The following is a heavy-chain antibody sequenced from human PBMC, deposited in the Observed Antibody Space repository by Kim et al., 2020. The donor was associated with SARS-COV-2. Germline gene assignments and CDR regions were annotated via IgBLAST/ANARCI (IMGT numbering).Heavy chain of an antibody. CDR1: GFTFSSAW. CDR3: ARDIDESGYTRNDY. Sequence: GGSLRLSCAASGFTFSSAWMTWFRQAPGKGLEWVANINRDGGKENYVDTVKGRFTISRANAKSSMFLQMYNLRAEDTAVFYCARDIDESGYTRNDYWGQGTVVTVSS. V-gene: IGHV3-7*01. D-gene: IGHD5-12*01. J-gene: IGHJ4*02. CDR2: INRDGGKE.